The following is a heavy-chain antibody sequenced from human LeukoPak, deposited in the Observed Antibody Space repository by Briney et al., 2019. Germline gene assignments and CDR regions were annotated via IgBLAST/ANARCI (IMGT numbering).Heavy chain of an antibody. J-gene: IGHJ4*02. CDR2: ISYDGSNR. V-gene: IGHV3-30*03. CDR3: ARGKKLQYFDRTKYYFDD. CDR1: GFTFSSYG. D-gene: IGHD3-9*01. Sequence: GGSLRLSCAGSGFTFSSYGMHWVRQAPGKGLEWVAVISYDGSNRYYADSVKGRFTISRDNFKNMLYLQMNSLRPEDTAVYYCARGKKLQYFDRTKYYFDDWGQGTLVTVSS.